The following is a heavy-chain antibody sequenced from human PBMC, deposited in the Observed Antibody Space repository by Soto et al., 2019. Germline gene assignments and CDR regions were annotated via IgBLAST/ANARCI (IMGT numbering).Heavy chain of an antibody. Sequence: GALRLSCAGSGFTFTNHWMHWVRQAPGKGLVWVSRISVDGRTTNYADSVKGRFTISRDNAKNTLYLQMNSLRSEDTAVYYCGGDSSGYYYPDVFDIWGQGTMVTVSS. J-gene: IGHJ3*02. D-gene: IGHD3-22*01. CDR1: GFTFTNHW. CDR2: ISVDGRTT. CDR3: GGDSSGYYYPDVFDI. V-gene: IGHV3-74*01.